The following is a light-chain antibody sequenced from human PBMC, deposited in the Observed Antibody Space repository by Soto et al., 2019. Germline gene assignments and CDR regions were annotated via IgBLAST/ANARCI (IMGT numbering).Light chain of an antibody. J-gene: IGKJ4*01. CDR3: QQHSNWPLT. CDR1: QSIGRY. Sequence: EIVLTQSPATLSLSPGERATLSCRASQSIGRYLAWYQQKPGQAPRLLIFDASNRATGIPARFSGSGSGTDFTLTISSLESEDFTVYYCQQHSNWPLTFGGGTRVEIK. CDR2: DAS. V-gene: IGKV3-11*01.